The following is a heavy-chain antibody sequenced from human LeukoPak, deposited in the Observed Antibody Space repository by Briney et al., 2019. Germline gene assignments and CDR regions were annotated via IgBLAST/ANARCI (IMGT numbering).Heavy chain of an antibody. CDR1: GFTFSDYS. CDR2: IGIDSGNT. V-gene: IGHV3-48*01. Sequence: PGGSLRLSCAASGFTFSDYSMNWVRQAPGKGLEWISYIGIDSGNTNYADSVKGRFTISGDKAKNSLYLQMNSLRVEDTAVYYCARAWYYYDFRMDVWGKGTTVTVSS. D-gene: IGHD3-22*01. CDR3: ARAWYYYDFRMDV. J-gene: IGHJ6*04.